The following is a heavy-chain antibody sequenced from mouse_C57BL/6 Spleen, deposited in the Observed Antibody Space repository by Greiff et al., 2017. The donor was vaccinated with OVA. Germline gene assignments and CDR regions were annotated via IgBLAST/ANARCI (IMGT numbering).Heavy chain of an antibody. CDR1: GYTFTGYG. CDR2: IYPRSGNT. D-gene: IGHD2-1*01. CDR3: ARSPLLSMDY. J-gene: IGHJ4*01. V-gene: IGHV1-81*01. Sequence: QVQLQQSGAELARPGASVKLSCKASGYTFTGYGISWVKQRTGQGLEWIGEIYPRSGNTYYNEKFKGKATLTADKSSSTAYMELRSLTSEDSAVYFCARSPLLSMDYWGQGTSVTVSS.